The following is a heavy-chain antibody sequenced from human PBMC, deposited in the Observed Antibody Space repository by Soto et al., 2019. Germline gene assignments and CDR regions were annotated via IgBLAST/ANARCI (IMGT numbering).Heavy chain of an antibody. CDR2: IYYSGST. J-gene: IGHJ5*02. D-gene: IGHD6-13*01. CDR3: ARSYSSSWYFWFDP. V-gene: IGHV4-59*01. CDR1: GGSISSYY. Sequence: QVQLQESGPGLVKRSETLSLTCTVSGGSISSYYWSWIRQPPGKGLEWIGYIYYSGSTNYNPSLKSRVTISVDTSKNQFSLKLSSVTAADTAVYYCARSYSSSWYFWFDPWGQGTLVTVSS.